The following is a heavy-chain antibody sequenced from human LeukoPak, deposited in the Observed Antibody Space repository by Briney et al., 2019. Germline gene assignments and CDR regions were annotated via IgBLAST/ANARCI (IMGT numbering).Heavy chain of an antibody. D-gene: IGHD6-13*01. CDR2: IYYSGST. V-gene: IGHV4-59*11. CDR3: ARDRAAAGYNWFDP. CDR1: GGSISSHY. Sequence: SKTLSLTCTVSGGSISSHYWSWIRQPPGRGLEWIGYIYYSGSTNYNPSLKSRVTISVDTSKNQFSLKLSSVTAADTAVYYCARDRAAAGYNWFDPWGQGTLVTVSS. J-gene: IGHJ5*02.